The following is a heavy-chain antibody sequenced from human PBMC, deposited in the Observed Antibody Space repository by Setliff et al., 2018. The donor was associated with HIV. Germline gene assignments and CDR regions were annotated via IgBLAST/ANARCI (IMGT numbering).Heavy chain of an antibody. V-gene: IGHV5-51*01. CDR2: IYPGDSDI. D-gene: IGHD6-19*01. J-gene: IGHJ6*03. Sequence: GESLKISCEASGYTFTNYWIGWVRQMLGKGLEWMGIIYPGDSDIIYSPSFQGQVTISADKSITTAYLQWSSLKASDTAIYYCVRHRSAVAGTRIGYCYYMDVWGKGTTVTVSS. CDR1: GYTFTNYW. CDR3: VRHRSAVAGTRIGYCYYMDV.